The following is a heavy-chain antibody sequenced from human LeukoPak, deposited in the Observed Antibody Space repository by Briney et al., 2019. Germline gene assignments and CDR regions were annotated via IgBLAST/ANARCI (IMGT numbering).Heavy chain of an antibody. CDR1: GYTFTNNY. J-gene: IGHJ5*02. D-gene: IGHD1-26*01. CDR3: ARDNSQGDSAWWFDP. CDR2: INPSGDNT. Sequence: ASVKVSCKASGYTFTNNYMHWVRQAPGEGLEWMGIINPSGDNTWYAQKFQGRVTMTRDMATSTDYMEVSSLKSEDTAVYYCARDNSQGDSAWWFDPWGQGTLVTVSS. V-gene: IGHV1-46*01.